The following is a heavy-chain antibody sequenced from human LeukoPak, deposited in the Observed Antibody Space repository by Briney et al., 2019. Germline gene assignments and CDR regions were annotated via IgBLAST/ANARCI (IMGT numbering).Heavy chain of an antibody. CDR3: ARGPDILTGAEFNY. V-gene: IGHV3-21*01. D-gene: IGHD3-9*01. Sequence: GGSLRLSCAASGFTFSSYSMNRVRQAPGKGLEWVSSISSSSSYIYYADSVKGRFTISRDNAKNSLYRQMNSLRAEDTAVYYCARGPDILTGAEFNYWGQGTLVTVSS. CDR1: GFTFSSYS. J-gene: IGHJ4*02. CDR2: ISSSSSYI.